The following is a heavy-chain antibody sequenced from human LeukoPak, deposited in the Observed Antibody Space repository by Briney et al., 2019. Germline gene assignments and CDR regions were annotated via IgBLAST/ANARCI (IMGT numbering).Heavy chain of an antibody. V-gene: IGHV3-74*01. CDR1: GFTFSNYM. D-gene: IGHD1-20*01. CDR2: IKSDGITI. Sequence: GGSLRLSCAASGFTFSNYMMHWVRQAPGKGLVWVSRIKSDGITISYADSVKGRFTISRDNAKNTLYLQMNSLRAEDTAVYYCLRDLNWSLDQWGQGTLVTVSS. J-gene: IGHJ4*02. CDR3: LRDLNWSLDQ.